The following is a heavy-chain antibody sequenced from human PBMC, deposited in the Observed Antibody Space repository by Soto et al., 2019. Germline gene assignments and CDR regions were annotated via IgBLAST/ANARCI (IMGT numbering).Heavy chain of an antibody. V-gene: IGHV1-46*01. CDR3: AREYYYGSGSWY. CDR1: GHSLTSHY. CDR2: IDTTGGIR. D-gene: IGHD3-10*01. J-gene: IGHJ4*02. Sequence: GASVKVSCKASGHSLTSHYMHCVRQAPGQGLEWMGTIDTTGGIRNYAQRFQGRLTMTTDTSTSTAYMELRSLRSDDTAVYYCAREYYYGSGSWYWGQRTLVTVSS.